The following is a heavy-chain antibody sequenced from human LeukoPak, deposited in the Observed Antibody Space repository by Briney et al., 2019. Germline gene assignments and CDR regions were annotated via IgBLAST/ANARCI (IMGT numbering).Heavy chain of an antibody. CDR1: GFTVSSNY. J-gene: IGHJ3*02. CDR3: ATLRFLEWLDAFDI. D-gene: IGHD3-3*01. CDR2: IKTDGSEK. V-gene: IGHV3-7*01. Sequence: PGGSLRLSCAASGFTVSSNYMSWVRQAPGKGLEWVATIKTDGSEKYYVDSVEGRFTISRDNAKNTMFLQMNSLRGEDTAVYYCATLRFLEWLDAFDIWGQGTMVTVSS.